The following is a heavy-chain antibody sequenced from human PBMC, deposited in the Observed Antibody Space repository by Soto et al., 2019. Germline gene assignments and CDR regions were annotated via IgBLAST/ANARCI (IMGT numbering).Heavy chain of an antibody. CDR2: IYYSGSS. V-gene: IGHV4-59*01. J-gene: IGHJ4*02. Sequence: SETLSLTCTVNGGSINSYFWSWIRQSPGKGLEWIGHIYYSGSSSYSPSLKSRVSISVDTSKNQFSLEVHSVTAADTAVYYCARAGTNMVQFDYWGQGTLVTVSS. CDR3: ARAGTNMVQFDY. D-gene: IGHD3-10*01. CDR1: GGSINSYF.